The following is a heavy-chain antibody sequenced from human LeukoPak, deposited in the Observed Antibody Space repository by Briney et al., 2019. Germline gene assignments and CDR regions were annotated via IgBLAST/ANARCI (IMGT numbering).Heavy chain of an antibody. CDR2: IYYSGST. V-gene: IGHV4-31*03. Sequence: NPSQTLSHTCTVSGGSISSGGYYWRWIRQHPGKGLEWIGYIYYSGSTYYNPSLKSRVTISVDTSKNQFYLKLSSVTAADTAVYYCARVRTELQKFEFWDFDIWGQGTMVTVSS. J-gene: IGHJ3*02. CDR3: ARVRTELQKFEFWDFDI. CDR1: GGSISSGGYY. D-gene: IGHD3-3*01.